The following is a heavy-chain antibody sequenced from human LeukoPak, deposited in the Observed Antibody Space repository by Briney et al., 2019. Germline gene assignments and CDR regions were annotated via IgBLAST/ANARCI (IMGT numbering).Heavy chain of an antibody. Sequence: SETLSLTCAVYGGSLSGSYWSWIRQPPGKGLEWIGEINHSGSANYNPSLKSRVTLSIDKSKNQFSLNLNSVTAADTAVYYCARAQRDSGYYKVDYWGQGTLVTVSS. J-gene: IGHJ4*02. CDR1: GGSLSGSY. CDR3: ARAQRDSGYYKVDY. CDR2: INHSGSA. D-gene: IGHD3-3*01. V-gene: IGHV4-34*01.